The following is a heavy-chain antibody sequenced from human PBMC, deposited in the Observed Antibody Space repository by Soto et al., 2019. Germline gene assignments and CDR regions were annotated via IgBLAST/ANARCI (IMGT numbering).Heavy chain of an antibody. CDR3: AVDRDGYNRPGFY. Sequence: SETLSLTCAVYGGSFSGYYWSWIRQPPGKGLEWIGEINHSGSTNYNPSLKSRVTISVDTSKNQFSLKLSSVTAADTAVYYCAVDRDGYNRPGFYWGQGTLVTVSS. D-gene: IGHD5-12*01. CDR2: INHSGST. J-gene: IGHJ4*02. V-gene: IGHV4-34*01. CDR1: GGSFSGYY.